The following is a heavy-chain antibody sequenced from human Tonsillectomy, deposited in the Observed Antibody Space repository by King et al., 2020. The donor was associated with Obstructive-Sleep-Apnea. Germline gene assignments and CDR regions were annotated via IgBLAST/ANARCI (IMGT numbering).Heavy chain of an antibody. D-gene: IGHD3-9*01. J-gene: IGHJ6*02. CDR3: AARYFDWSSQTYVGMDV. Sequence: QLQESGPGLVKPSETLSLTCAVSGGSISSSCHYWGWVRQPPGKGLEWIASIYSRGHTYYNPSLKSRVTISADTSRNQFSLRLSSVTAADTAVYYCAARYFDWSSQTYVGMDVWGRGTTVTVS. CDR2: IYSRGHT. CDR1: GGSISSSCHY. V-gene: IGHV4-39*01.